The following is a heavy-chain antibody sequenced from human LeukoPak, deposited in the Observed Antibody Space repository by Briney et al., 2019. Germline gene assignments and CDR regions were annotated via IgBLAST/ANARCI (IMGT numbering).Heavy chain of an antibody. D-gene: IGHD1-26*01. Sequence: PSQTLSLTCTVSGGSVTSGDYYRSWIRQPPGKGLEGIGFIYYSGSTYYNPSLKSRLNISVDTSKNQFSLKLSSVTAADTAVYYCARDRSGSYHGIDYWGQGTLVTVSS. CDR3: ARDRSGSYHGIDY. CDR2: IYYSGST. V-gene: IGHV4-30-4*08. J-gene: IGHJ4*02. CDR1: GGSVTSGDYY.